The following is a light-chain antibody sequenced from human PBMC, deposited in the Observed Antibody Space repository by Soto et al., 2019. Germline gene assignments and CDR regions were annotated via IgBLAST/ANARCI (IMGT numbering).Light chain of an antibody. CDR3: QQYNNWQWT. J-gene: IGKJ1*01. CDR2: GAS. V-gene: IGKV3-15*01. CDR1: QSVSSN. Sequence: EIVMTQSPATQSVSPGERATLSCRASQSVSSNLAWYQQKPGQAPRLLIYGASTRATGIPARFSGSGSGTEFTLTISSLQSEDFAVYYCQQYNNWQWTFGQGTKVEIK.